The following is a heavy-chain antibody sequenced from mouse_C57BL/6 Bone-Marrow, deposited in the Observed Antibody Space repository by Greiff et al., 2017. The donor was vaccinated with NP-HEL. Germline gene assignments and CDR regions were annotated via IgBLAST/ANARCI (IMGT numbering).Heavy chain of an antibody. D-gene: IGHD4-1*01. J-gene: IGHJ3*01. CDR1: GFTFTDYY. CDR3: ARYTGTDGFAY. V-gene: IGHV7-3*01. Sequence: EVMLVESGGGLVQPGGSLSLSCAASGFTFTDYYMSWVRQPPGKALEWLGFIRNNGSCSTSEYNVTVKGRFTISSDNYQSILYLQMNALRAEDSATYYGARYTGTDGFAYWGQGTLVTVSA. CDR2: IRNNGSCSTS.